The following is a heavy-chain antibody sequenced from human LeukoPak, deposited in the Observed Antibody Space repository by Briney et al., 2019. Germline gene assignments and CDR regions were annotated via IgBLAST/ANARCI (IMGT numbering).Heavy chain of an antibody. CDR1: GFTFEDYT. V-gene: IGHV3-43*01. Sequence: GGSLRLSCAASGFTFEDYTMHWVRQAPGKGLEWVSLITWNGGNTYYGDSVKGRFTISRDNAKNSLYLQMNSLRAEDTAVYYCARSDEVVPADSDYWGQGTLVTVSS. CDR3: ARSDEVVPADSDY. J-gene: IGHJ4*02. CDR2: ITWNGGNT. D-gene: IGHD2-2*01.